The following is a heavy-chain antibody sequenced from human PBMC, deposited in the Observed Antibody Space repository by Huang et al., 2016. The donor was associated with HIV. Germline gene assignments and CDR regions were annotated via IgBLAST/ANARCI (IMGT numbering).Heavy chain of an antibody. CDR2: VYTRGST. D-gene: IGHD6-13*01. CDR3: ASQHIGAAATWF. Sequence: QLQLQESGPGQVKPSETLSLTCTVSGDFISSTNYYWGWIRQSPGKGLEWVGSVYTRGSTNYNPSLKSRVTLSVDTSRNQFSLRLNSVTAADTAVYYCASQHIGAAATWFWGRGTQVAVSS. J-gene: IGHJ4*02. CDR1: GDFISSTNYY. V-gene: IGHV4-39*01.